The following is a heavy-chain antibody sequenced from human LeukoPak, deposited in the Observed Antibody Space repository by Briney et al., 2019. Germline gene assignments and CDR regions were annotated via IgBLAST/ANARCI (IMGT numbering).Heavy chain of an antibody. J-gene: IGHJ4*02. CDR3: ARDPASEYCSGGTCSDY. Sequence: PGGSLRLSCAASGFTFRNYWMTWVRQAPGKGLEWVANIKEDGSEKYYVGSVKGRFTISRDNAENSLSLQMNSLRAEDTAVYYCARDPASEYCSGGTCSDYWGQGTLVTVSS. CDR2: IKEDGSEK. D-gene: IGHD2-15*01. V-gene: IGHV3-7*03. CDR1: GFTFRNYW.